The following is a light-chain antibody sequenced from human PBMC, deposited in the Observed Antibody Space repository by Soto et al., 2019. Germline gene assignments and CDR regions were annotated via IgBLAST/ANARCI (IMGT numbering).Light chain of an antibody. Sequence: QSALTQPASVSGSPGQSITISCTGTSSDIGSNNDVSWLQQRPGKAPTLIIYEVSNRPSGVSTHFSGSKSGNTASLTISGLLPEDEAEYYCSSYTTTTRLFGGGTKLTVL. J-gene: IGLJ3*02. CDR2: EVS. CDR1: SSDIGSNND. V-gene: IGLV2-14*01. CDR3: SSYTTTTRL.